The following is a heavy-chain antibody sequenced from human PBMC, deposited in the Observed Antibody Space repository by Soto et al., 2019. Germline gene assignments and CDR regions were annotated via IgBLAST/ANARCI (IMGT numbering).Heavy chain of an antibody. CDR2: IYYSGST. J-gene: IGHJ6*02. Sequence: SETLSLTCTVSGGSISSSSYYWGWIRQPPGKKLEWIGSIYYSGSTYYNPSLKSRVTISVDTSKNQFSLKLSSVTAADTAVYYCARQDDYGDYKYYYYYGMDVWGQGTTVT. CDR3: ARQDDYGDYKYYYYYGMDV. D-gene: IGHD4-17*01. CDR1: GGSISSSSYY. V-gene: IGHV4-39*01.